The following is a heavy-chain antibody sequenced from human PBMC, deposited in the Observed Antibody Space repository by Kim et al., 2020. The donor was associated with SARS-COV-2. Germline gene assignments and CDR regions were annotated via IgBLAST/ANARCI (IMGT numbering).Heavy chain of an antibody. CDR1: GYTFTGYY. Sequence: ASVKVSCKASGYTFTGYYMHWVRQAPGQGLEWMGRINPNSGGTNYAQKFQGRVTMTRDTSISTAYMELSRLRSDDTAVYYCARGDSSSSHNWFDPWGQGTLVTVSS. V-gene: IGHV1-2*06. J-gene: IGHJ5*02. D-gene: IGHD6-6*01. CDR2: INPNSGGT. CDR3: ARGDSSSSHNWFDP.